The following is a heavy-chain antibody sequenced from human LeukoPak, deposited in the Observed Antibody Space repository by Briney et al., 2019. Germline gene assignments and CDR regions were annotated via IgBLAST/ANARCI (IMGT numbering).Heavy chain of an antibody. D-gene: IGHD3-10*01. Sequence: ASVKVSCKASGYTLTGHYMHWVRQAPGQGLEWMGWIHPNRGATNYAQKFQGRVTMTRDTSINTAYMELSRLRSDDTAVYYCVRVNYYGRVDYFDYWGQGSLVTVSS. J-gene: IGHJ4*02. CDR1: GYTLTGHY. CDR2: IHPNRGAT. CDR3: VRVNYYGRVDYFDY. V-gene: IGHV1-2*02.